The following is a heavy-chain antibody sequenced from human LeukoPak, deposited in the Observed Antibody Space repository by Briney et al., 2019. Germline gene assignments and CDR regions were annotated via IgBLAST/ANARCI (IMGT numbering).Heavy chain of an antibody. D-gene: IGHD1-26*01. J-gene: IGHJ4*02. Sequence: ASVKVSCKASGGTFSSYAISWVRQAPGQGLEWMGGIIPIFGTANYAQKLQGRVTMTTDTSTSTAYMELRSLRSDDTAVYYCAREGELDYWGQGTLVTVSS. V-gene: IGHV1-69*05. CDR1: GGTFSSYA. CDR2: IIPIFGTA. CDR3: AREGELDY.